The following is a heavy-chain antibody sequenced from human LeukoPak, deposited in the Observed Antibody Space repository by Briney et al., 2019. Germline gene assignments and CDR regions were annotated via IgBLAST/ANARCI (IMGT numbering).Heavy chain of an antibody. D-gene: IGHD6-13*01. CDR3: ARAAYSSTWYSRYFDL. CDR1: GFTFRSYD. CDR2: IGTAGEI. V-gene: IGHV3-13*01. Sequence: GGSLRLSCAASGFTFRSYDMHWVRQATGKGLEWVSGIGTAGEIYYPGFMKGRFTISRENAKNSLYLQMNSLRAGDTAVYYCARAAYSSTWYSRYFDLWGRGTLVTVSS. J-gene: IGHJ2*01.